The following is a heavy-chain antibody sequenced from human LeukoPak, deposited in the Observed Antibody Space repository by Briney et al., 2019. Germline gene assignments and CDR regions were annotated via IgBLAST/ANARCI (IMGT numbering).Heavy chain of an antibody. Sequence: GGSLRLSCAVSGFTFSSYAMSWVRQAPGKGLEWVSAISGSGGSTYYADSVKGRFTISRDNSKNTLYLQMNSLRAEDTAVYYCAKDDQMITFGGVIAPPFDYWGQGTLVTVSS. D-gene: IGHD3-16*02. J-gene: IGHJ4*02. CDR1: GFTFSSYA. CDR3: AKDDQMITFGGVIAPPFDY. V-gene: IGHV3-23*01. CDR2: ISGSGGST.